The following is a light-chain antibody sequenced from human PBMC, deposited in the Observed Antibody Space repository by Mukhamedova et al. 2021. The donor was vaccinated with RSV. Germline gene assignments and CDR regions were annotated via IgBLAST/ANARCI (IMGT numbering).Light chain of an antibody. J-gene: IGLJ1*01. V-gene: IGLV2-14*01. CDR3: SSYTSSSSLYV. CDR1: SSDVGGYNY. Sequence: GTSSDVGGYNYVSWYQQHPGKALKLMIYEVSSRPSGVSTRFSGSKSGNTASLTISGLQAEDEADYYCSSYTSSSSLYVFGIGTKVT. CDR2: EVS.